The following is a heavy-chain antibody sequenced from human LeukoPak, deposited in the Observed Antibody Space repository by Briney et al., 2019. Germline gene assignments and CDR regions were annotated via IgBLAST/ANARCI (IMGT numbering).Heavy chain of an antibody. CDR3: AKGEGDYGNYYYYGMDV. Sequence: GGSLRLSCAASGFTFSSYSMNWVRQAPGKGLEWVSSISSSSSYIYYADSVKGRFTISRDNAKNSLYLQMNSLRAEDTAVYYCAKGEGDYGNYYYYGMDVWGQGTPVTVSS. CDR2: ISSSSSYI. V-gene: IGHV3-21*01. CDR1: GFTFSSYS. J-gene: IGHJ6*02. D-gene: IGHD4-17*01.